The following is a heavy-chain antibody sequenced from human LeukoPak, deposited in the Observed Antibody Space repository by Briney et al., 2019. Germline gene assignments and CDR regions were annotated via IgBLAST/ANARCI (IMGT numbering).Heavy chain of an antibody. CDR3: ARVVRGAVTFNRFDP. V-gene: IGHV4-59*01. Sequence: SETLSLTCTVSGDSINNYYWSWLRQTPGEGLEWIGFVAYSGNSNYNPSPESRVTISIDTSKNQFSLKLNSVTAADTAMYYCARVVRGAVTFNRFDPWGQGTLVTVSS. CDR1: GDSINNYY. CDR2: VAYSGNS. J-gene: IGHJ5*02. D-gene: IGHD3-10*02.